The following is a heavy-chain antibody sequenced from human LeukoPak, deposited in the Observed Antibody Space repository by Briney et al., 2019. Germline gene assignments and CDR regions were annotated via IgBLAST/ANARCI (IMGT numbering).Heavy chain of an antibody. D-gene: IGHD2-2*01. CDR2: ISSSSSYI. J-gene: IGHJ5*02. V-gene: IGHV3-21*01. Sequence: PGGSLRLSCAASGFTFSSYSMNWVRQAPGKGLEWVSSISSSSSYIYYADSVKGRFTISRDNAKNSLYLHMNSLRAEDTAVYYCARDRGEYQLLTWFDPWGQGTLVTVSS. CDR1: GFTFSSYS. CDR3: ARDRGEYQLLTWFDP.